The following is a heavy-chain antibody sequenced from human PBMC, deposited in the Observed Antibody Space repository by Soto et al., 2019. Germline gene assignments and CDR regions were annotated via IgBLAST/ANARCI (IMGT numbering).Heavy chain of an antibody. CDR1: GYTFTSYG. CDR3: ARQQKGYGDYGYYFDY. J-gene: IGHJ4*02. V-gene: IGHV1-18*01. CDR2: ISAYNGNT. D-gene: IGHD4-17*01. Sequence: ASVKVSCKASGYTFTSYGISWVRQAPGQGLEWMGWISAYNGNTNYAQKLQGRVTMTTDTSTSTAYMELRSLRSDDTAVYYCARQQKGYGDYGYYFDYWGQGTLVTVSS.